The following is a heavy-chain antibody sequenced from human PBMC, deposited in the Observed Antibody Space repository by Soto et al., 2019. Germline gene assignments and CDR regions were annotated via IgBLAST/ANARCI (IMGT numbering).Heavy chain of an antibody. CDR2: IIPIFGTA. J-gene: IGHJ3*02. CDR1: GGTFSSYA. D-gene: IGHD3-22*01. CDR3: ARKYPYYDDSSGYYSSALDI. Sequence: SVKVSCKASGGTFSSYAISWVRQAPGQGLEWMGGIIPIFGTANYAQKFLGRVTTTADESTSTDYMELSSLRFEDSAVYYWARKYPYYDDSSGYYSSALDIGGQGTMVTVSS. V-gene: IGHV1-69*13.